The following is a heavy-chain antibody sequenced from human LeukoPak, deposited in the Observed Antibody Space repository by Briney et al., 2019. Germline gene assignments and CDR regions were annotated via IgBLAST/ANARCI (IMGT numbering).Heavy chain of an antibody. V-gene: IGHV3-7*01. CDR2: INDDESEK. J-gene: IGHJ4*02. Sequence: PGGSLRLSCVGYGFTFDYWMSWVRQAPGKGLEWVANINDDESEKYYVDSVKGRFTISRDNGKNSLYLQMNSLRAEDTAIYYCAREGSGYDYWGQGTLVTVSS. CDR1: GFTFDYW. CDR3: AREGSGYDY. D-gene: IGHD2-15*01.